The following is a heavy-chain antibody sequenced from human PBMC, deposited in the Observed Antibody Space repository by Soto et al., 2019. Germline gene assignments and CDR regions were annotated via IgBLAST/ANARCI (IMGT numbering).Heavy chain of an antibody. Sequence: QLQLQESGPGLVKPSENLSLTCTVSGGSISSSSYYWGWIRQPPGKGLEWIGSIYYSGSTYYNPSLKSRVTISVDTSKNQFSLKLSSVTAADTAVYYCARQGSLSAFDIWGQGTMVTVSS. J-gene: IGHJ3*02. CDR1: GGSISSSSYY. V-gene: IGHV4-39*01. CDR2: IYYSGST. CDR3: ARQGSLSAFDI.